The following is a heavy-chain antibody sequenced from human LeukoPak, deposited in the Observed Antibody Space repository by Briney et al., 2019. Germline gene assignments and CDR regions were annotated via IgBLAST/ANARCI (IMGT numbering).Heavy chain of an antibody. CDR1: GFTFSNYW. CDR2: IDEDGSET. J-gene: IGHJ3*01. D-gene: IGHD1-1*01. V-gene: IGHV3-7*01. CDR3: VRYGRRANDQPFDV. Sequence: GGSLRLSGEVSGFTFSNYWMMGFGQAPGKGREGWASIDEDGSETNYVDSVTGRFTVSRDHAKNSLFLQMNSLRAEDTAVYYCVRYGRRANDQPFDVWGQGTMVTVSS.